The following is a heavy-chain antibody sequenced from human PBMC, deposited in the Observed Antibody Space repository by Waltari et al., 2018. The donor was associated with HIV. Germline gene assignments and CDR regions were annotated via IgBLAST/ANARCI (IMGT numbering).Heavy chain of an antibody. CDR2: IYYSGST. CDR3: AMINYYDSSGQTGDY. V-gene: IGHV4-39*07. CDR1: GGSISSSSYY. J-gene: IGHJ4*02. Sequence: QLQLQESGPGLVKPSETLSLTCTVSGGSISSSSYYWGWIRQPPGKGLEWIGSIYYSGSTDYNPALKSRVTISVDTSKNQFSLKLSSVTAADTAVYYCAMINYYDSSGQTGDYWVQGTLVTVSS. D-gene: IGHD3-22*01.